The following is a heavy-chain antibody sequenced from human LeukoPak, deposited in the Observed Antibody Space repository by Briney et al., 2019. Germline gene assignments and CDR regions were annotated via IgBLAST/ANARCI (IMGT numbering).Heavy chain of an antibody. V-gene: IGHV3-74*01. J-gene: IGHJ4*02. CDR2: INSDGSNT. CDR3: ARSSSGYYDY. CDR1: GFTISNYW. Sequence: GGSLSLSCAASGFTISNYWMHWVRQAPGKGLVWVSRINSDGSNTIYADSVKGRFTVSRDNAKNTLYLQMNSLRAEDTAVYYCARSSSGYYDYWGQGTLVTVSS. D-gene: IGHD2/OR15-2a*01.